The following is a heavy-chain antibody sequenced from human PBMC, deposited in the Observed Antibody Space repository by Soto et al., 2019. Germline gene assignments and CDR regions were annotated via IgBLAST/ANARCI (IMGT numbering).Heavy chain of an antibody. CDR1: GYSFTSYW. D-gene: IGHD2-15*01. CDR3: ARHPRYCSGGSCYYFDY. Sequence: PGESLKISCKGSGYSFTSYWIGWVRQMPGKGLEWMGIIYPGDSDTRYSPSFQGQVTISADKSISTAYLQWSSLRASDTAMYYCARHPRYCSGGSCYYFDYRGQGTLVTVSS. CDR2: IYPGDSDT. V-gene: IGHV5-51*01. J-gene: IGHJ4*02.